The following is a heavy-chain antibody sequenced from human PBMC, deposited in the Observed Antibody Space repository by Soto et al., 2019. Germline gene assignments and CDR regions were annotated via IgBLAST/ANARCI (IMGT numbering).Heavy chain of an antibody. J-gene: IGHJ4*01. CDR1: EYRFTSYY. V-gene: IGHV5-10-1*01. CDR2: IDPSDSKT. Sequence: GESLKISCKASEYRFTSYYISWVRQMPGKGLEWMGRIDPSDSKTDYSPSFQGHVSISVDRSTNTAYLQWRSLKASDTAMYYCVRQYRSSSDPWGYWGHGTPVTVSS. D-gene: IGHD6-13*01. CDR3: VRQYRSSSDPWGY.